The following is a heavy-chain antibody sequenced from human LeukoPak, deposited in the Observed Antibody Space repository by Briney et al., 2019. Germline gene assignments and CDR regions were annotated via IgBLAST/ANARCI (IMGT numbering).Heavy chain of an antibody. CDR3: AREPYYYDSSGYYYDIFDY. D-gene: IGHD3-22*01. CDR1: GFTFSSYW. CDR2: IKQDGSEK. J-gene: IGHJ4*02. Sequence: SGGSLRLSCAASGFTFSSYWMSWVRQAPGKGLEWVDNIKQDGSEKYYVDSVKGRFTISRDNAKNSLYLQMNSLRAEDTAVYYCAREPYYYDSSGYYYDIFDYWGQGTLVTVSS. V-gene: IGHV3-7*01.